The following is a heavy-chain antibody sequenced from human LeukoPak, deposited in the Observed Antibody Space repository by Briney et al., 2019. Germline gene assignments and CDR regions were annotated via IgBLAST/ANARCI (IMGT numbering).Heavy chain of an antibody. CDR1: GFTFSSYS. J-gene: IGHJ4*02. CDR2: ISSSSSYI. V-gene: IGHV3-21*01. CDR3: ARIAVAGPGGY. D-gene: IGHD6-19*01. Sequence: GGSLRLSCAASGFTFSSYSMNWVRQAPGKGLEGFSSISSSSSYIYYADSVKGRFTISRDNAKNSLYLQMNSLRAEDTAVYYCARIAVAGPGGYWGQGTLVTVSS.